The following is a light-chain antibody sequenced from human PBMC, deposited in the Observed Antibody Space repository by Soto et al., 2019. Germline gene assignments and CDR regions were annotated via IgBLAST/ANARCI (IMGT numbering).Light chain of an antibody. Sequence: QSALTQPASVSGSPGQSITISCTGTSSDVGNYNLVSWYQQYPGKAPKLVIFGVSERPSGISNRFSGSKSGNTASLTISGFQAEDEADYYCCSYAGPSTFVIFGGGTKLTVL. V-gene: IGLV2-23*02. CDR1: SSDVGNYNL. CDR3: CSYAGPSTFVI. CDR2: GVS. J-gene: IGLJ2*01.